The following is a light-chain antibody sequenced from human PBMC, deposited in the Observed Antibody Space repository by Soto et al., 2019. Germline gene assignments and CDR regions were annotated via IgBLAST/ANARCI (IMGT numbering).Light chain of an antibody. CDR3: TSYTNSGTYI. CDR1: SSDVGSYNF. CDR2: DVN. Sequence: QSVLTQPASVSGSPGQSITISCTGTSSDVGSYNFVSWYQHHPGKVPKLIIFDVNNRPSGISNRFSGSKSDNTASLTISGLQAEDEADYYCTSYTNSGTYILGTGTKVTVL. J-gene: IGLJ1*01. V-gene: IGLV2-14*03.